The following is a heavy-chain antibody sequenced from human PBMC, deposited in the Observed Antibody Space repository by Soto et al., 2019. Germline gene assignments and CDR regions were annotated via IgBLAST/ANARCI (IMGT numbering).Heavy chain of an antibody. D-gene: IGHD3-16*02. Sequence: QVQLVESGGGVVQPGRSLRLSCAASGFTFSSYGMHWVRQAPGKGLEWVAVISYDGSNKYYADSVKGRFTISRDNSKNTLYLQMNSLRAEDTAVYYCAKDRSETHLTDSDYVWGSYRYTGAVDYWGQGTLVTVSS. V-gene: IGHV3-30*18. CDR1: GFTFSSYG. J-gene: IGHJ4*02. CDR3: AKDRSETHLTDSDYVWGSYRYTGAVDY. CDR2: ISYDGSNK.